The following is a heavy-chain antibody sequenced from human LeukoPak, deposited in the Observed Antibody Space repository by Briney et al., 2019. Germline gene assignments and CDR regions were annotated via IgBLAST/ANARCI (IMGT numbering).Heavy chain of an antibody. CDR1: GFTFNTFW. Sequence: GGSLRLSCAASGFTFNTFWLSWVRQTPGKGLEWVANIKEDGTKKYYVDSVKGRFTISRDNAENSLYLQMNSLRAEDTAVYYCARDAAGYDPWGQGTLVTVSS. J-gene: IGHJ5*02. V-gene: IGHV3-7*01. CDR3: ARDAAGYDP. D-gene: IGHD6-13*01. CDR2: IKEDGTKK.